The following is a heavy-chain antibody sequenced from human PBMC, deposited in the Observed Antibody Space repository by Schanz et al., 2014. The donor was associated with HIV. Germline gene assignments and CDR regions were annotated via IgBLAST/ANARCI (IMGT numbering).Heavy chain of an antibody. CDR3: ANDRLYASGTYPSGLDV. CDR1: GFTFRDYA. J-gene: IGHJ6*02. D-gene: IGHD3-10*01. V-gene: IGHV3-30*18. Sequence: QVQLVESGGGVVQPGRSLRLSCAASGFTFRDYALHWVRQAPGKGLEWGPVISYDRRHQYYAESVKGRFTISRENSKTPLYLQMTTLRAEDTAVSYCANDRLYASGTYPSGLDVWGQGTTVTVSS. CDR2: ISYDRRHQ.